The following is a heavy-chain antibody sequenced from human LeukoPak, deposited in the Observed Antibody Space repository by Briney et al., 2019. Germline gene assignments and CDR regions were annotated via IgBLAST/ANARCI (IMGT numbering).Heavy chain of an antibody. CDR2: ISYDGSNK. J-gene: IGHJ4*02. Sequence: PGRSLRLSCAASGFIFSSYGMHWVRQAPGKGLEWVAVISYDGSNKYYADSVKGRFTISRDNSKNTLYLQMNSLRAEDTAVYFCARLDRQLLFDYWGQGIQVTVSS. D-gene: IGHD2-2*01. V-gene: IGHV3-30*03. CDR1: GFIFSSYG. CDR3: ARLDRQLLFDY.